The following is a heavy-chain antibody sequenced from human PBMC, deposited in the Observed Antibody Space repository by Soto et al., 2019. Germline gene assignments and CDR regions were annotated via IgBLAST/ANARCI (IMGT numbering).Heavy chain of an antibody. V-gene: IGHV3-23*01. J-gene: IGHJ4*02. Sequence: GGSLRLSCAASGFTFSTYAMSWVRQAPGKGLEWVSTISGSDGSTYYADSVKGRFTISRDISKKTLYLQMNSLRAEDTAIYYCAKEGYAGFYYFDSWGQGTLVTVSS. CDR3: AKEGYAGFYYFDS. CDR1: GFTFSTYA. CDR2: ISGSDGST. D-gene: IGHD5-12*01.